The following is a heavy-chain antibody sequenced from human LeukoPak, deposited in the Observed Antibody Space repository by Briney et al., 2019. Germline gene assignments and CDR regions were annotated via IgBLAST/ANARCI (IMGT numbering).Heavy chain of an antibody. V-gene: IGHV3-23*01. CDR3: AKTHFRDN. D-gene: IGHD3-3*02. CDR2: ISGSGGST. Sequence: HTGGSLRLSCAASGFIFSTYAMSWVRQAPGKGLEWVSGISGSGGSTHYADSVKGRFVISRDDSKSTLVLQMNSLRADDTAVYYCAKTHFRDNWGQGTLVTVSS. CDR1: GFIFSTYA. J-gene: IGHJ4*02.